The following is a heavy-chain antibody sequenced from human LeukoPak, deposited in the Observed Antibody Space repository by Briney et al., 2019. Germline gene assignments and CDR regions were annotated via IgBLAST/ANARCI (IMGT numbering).Heavy chain of an antibody. V-gene: IGHV4-61*02. Sequence: PSQTLSLTCTVSGGSISSGSYYWSWIRQPAGKGLEWIGRIYTSGSTNYNPSLKSRVTISVDTSKNQFSLKLSSVTAADTAVYYCAAGCSSSWYANWFDPWGQGTLVTVSS. CDR3: AAGCSSSWYANWFDP. CDR1: GGSISSGSYY. J-gene: IGHJ5*02. D-gene: IGHD6-13*01. CDR2: IYTSGST.